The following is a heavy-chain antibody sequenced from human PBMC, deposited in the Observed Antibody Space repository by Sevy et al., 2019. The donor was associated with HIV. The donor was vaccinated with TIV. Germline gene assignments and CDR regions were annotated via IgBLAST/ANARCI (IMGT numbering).Heavy chain of an antibody. CDR2: MNPNSGNT. V-gene: IGHV1-8*01. J-gene: IGHJ6*02. Sequence: ASVKVSCKASGYTFTSYDINWVRQATGQGLEWMGWMNPNSGNTGYAQKFQGRVTMTRNTSISTAYMELSSLRSEDTAVYYCAREYGSGSYYNVDPRYYYYYGMDVWGQETTVTVSS. CDR1: GYTFTSYD. D-gene: IGHD3-10*01. CDR3: AREYGSGSYYNVDPRYYYYYGMDV.